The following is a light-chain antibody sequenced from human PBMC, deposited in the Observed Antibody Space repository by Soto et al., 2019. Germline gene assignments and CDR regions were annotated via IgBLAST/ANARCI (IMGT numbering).Light chain of an antibody. CDR2: DVT. Sequence: QSALTQPASVSGSPGQSITISCTGTSSDVGGYNYVSWYQQHPGKAPKLMIYDVTNRPSGVSNRFSGSKSGNTASLPISGLQADDEEDYYCSSHSSSSTLVVFGGGTKLTVL. J-gene: IGLJ3*02. CDR1: SSDVGGYNY. CDR3: SSHSSSSTLVV. V-gene: IGLV2-14*01.